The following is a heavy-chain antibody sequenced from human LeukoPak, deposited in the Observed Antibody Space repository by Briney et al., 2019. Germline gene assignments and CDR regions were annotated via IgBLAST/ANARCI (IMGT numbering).Heavy chain of an antibody. D-gene: IGHD6-13*01. CDR3: ARTAAAGDY. V-gene: IGHV3-30*03. J-gene: IGHJ4*02. CDR1: GFTFSSYG. Sequence: PGRSLRLSCAASGFTFSSYGMRRVRQAPGKGLEWVAVISYDGSNKYYADSVKGRFTISRDNSKNTLYLQMNSLRAEDTAVYYCARTAAAGDYWGQGTLVTVSS. CDR2: ISYDGSNK.